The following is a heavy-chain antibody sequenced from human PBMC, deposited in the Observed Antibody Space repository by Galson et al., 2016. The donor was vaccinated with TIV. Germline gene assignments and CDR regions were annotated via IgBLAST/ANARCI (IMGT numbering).Heavy chain of an antibody. CDR3: AGYPNLFGSGNYYKDFDF. CDR2: INHKGST. CDR1: GESLSDYY. Sequence: ETLSLTCAVSGESLSDYYWNWIRQPPGKGLEWIGEINHKGSTNYNPSLKNRVSMSVDRSKSQFSLRLSSVTAADTAVYYCAGYPNLFGSGNYYKDFDFWGQGILVTVSS. J-gene: IGHJ4*02. V-gene: IGHV4-34*01. D-gene: IGHD3-10*01.